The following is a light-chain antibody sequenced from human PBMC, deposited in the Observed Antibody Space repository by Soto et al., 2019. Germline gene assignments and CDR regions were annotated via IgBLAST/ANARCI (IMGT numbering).Light chain of an antibody. CDR3: QQLTSYPLT. Sequence: IQLTQSPSSLSASEGDRVTITCRASQGISSHLAWYQQKPGKAPKLLIYAASTLQRGVPSRFSGSGSGTDFTLTIRSLQPEDSATYYCQQLTSYPLTFGGGTKVDI. CDR2: AAS. J-gene: IGKJ4*01. CDR1: QGISSH. V-gene: IGKV1-9*01.